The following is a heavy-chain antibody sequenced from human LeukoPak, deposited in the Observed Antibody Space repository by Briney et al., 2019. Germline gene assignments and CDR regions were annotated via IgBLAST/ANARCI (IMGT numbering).Heavy chain of an antibody. D-gene: IGHD2-2*01. Sequence: ASVKVSYKASGYIFTSFDINWVRQAPGQGLEWMGWMDPNRGNTGYAPKFQGRVTMARSTSVTTAYMELSSLTSEDTAVYYCARGLSRCSSGNCYEPNWLDSWGQGTLVTVSS. CDR3: ARGLSRCSSGNCYEPNWLDS. V-gene: IGHV1-8*02. J-gene: IGHJ5*01. CDR1: GYIFTSFD. CDR2: MDPNRGNT.